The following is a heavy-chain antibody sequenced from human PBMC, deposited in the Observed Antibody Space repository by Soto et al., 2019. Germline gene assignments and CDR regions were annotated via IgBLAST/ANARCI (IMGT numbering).Heavy chain of an antibody. CDR2: IYPGDSDT. CDR3: ARVDPAMVVYGLDV. V-gene: IGHV5-51*01. J-gene: IGHJ6*02. CDR1: GGSFTGYG. Sequence: PGELQKISWKGAGGSFTGYGSGWVSKMPGKGLEWMGIIYPGDSDTRYSPSFQGQVTISADKSISTAYLQWSSLKASDTAMYYGARVDPAMVVYGLDVWGQGTTVTVSS. D-gene: IGHD5-18*01.